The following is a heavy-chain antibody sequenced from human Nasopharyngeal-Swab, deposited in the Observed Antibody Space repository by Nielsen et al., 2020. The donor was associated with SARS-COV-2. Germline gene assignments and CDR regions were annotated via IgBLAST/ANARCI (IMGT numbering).Heavy chain of an antibody. V-gene: IGHV1-69*04. CDR1: GGTFSSYA. Sequence: SVKVSCKASGGTFSSYAISWVRQAPGQGLEWMGRIIPIFGIANYAQKLQGRVTITADKSTSPAYMELSSLGSEDTAVYYCPSQGGGDYYDSRRYYNYVMDVWGQGTTVTVSS. J-gene: IGHJ6*02. D-gene: IGHD3-22*01. CDR3: PSQGGGDYYDSRRYYNYVMDV. CDR2: IIPIFGIA.